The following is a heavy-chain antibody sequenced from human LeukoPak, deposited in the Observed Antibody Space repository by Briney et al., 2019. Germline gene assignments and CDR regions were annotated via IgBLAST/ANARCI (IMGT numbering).Heavy chain of an antibody. CDR3: ARMHEYSSSPYNWFDP. CDR1: GGSISSGSYY. V-gene: IGHV4-61*02. D-gene: IGHD6-6*01. CDR2: IYTSGST. Sequence: SETLSLTCTVSGGSISSGSYYWSWIRQPAGKGLEWIGRIYTSGSTNYNPSLKSRVTISVDTSKSQFSLKLSSVTAADTAVYYCARMHEYSSSPYNWFDPWGQGTLVTVSS. J-gene: IGHJ5*02.